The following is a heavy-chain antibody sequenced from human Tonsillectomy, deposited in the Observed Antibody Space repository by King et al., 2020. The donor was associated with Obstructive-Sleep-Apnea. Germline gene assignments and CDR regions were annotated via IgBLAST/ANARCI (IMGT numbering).Heavy chain of an antibody. CDR2: IHYSGNT. D-gene: IGHD3-22*01. CDR3: AREGREYFDSSGFIGYYYGMDV. Sequence: VQLQESGPRLVKPSETLSLTCTVSDDSISNYYWSWIRQPPGKGPEWIGNIHYSGNTNNNPYLKSRVTISVDTSKNHFSLNLRSVTAADTAVYYCAREGREYFDSSGFIGYYYGMDVWGQGTTVTVSS. V-gene: IGHV4-59*01. CDR1: DDSISNYY. J-gene: IGHJ6*02.